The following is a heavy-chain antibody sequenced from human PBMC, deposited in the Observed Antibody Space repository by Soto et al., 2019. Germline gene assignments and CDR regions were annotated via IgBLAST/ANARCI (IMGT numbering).Heavy chain of an antibody. CDR1: GYTFSAYY. CDR3: AVALQGCCGTTSCYGVDL. D-gene: IGHD2-2*01. V-gene: IGHV1-2*02. J-gene: IGHJ6*02. CDR2: INPKSGGT. Sequence: QLVQSGAEVKKPGASVKVSCEASGYTFSAYYINWVRQAPGQGPERMGWINPKSGGTNYAQGFQGRATMTSETSISTDYMELTRLRSEDTAVYYCAVALQGCCGTTSCYGVDLWGQGTTVSVSS.